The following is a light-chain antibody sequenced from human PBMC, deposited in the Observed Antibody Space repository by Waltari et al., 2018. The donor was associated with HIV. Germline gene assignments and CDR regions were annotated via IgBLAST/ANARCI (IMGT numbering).Light chain of an antibody. V-gene: IGLV2-23*01. CDR2: DDS. J-gene: IGLJ3*02. CDR3: CSYGGDDTLV. Sequence: QSALTQPASVSGSLGQSITISCTGASTNVGSYSLVSWYQNRPGQAPTLIIYDDSKRPLGISSRFSGSRSGNTASLTISGLQSEDEADYYCCSYGGDDTLVFGGGTKVTAL. CDR1: STNVGSYSL.